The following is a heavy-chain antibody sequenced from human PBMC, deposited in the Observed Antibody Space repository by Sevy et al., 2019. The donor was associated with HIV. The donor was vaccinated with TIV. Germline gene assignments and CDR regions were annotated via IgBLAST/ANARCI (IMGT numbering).Heavy chain of an antibody. J-gene: IGHJ6*02. CDR2: VRNDGSNK. Sequence: GGSLRLSCAASGFSLTTSDMHWVRQAPGKGLEWVAYVRNDGSNKYYADSVRDRFTISRDSPKNTLYLQMNSLREEDTAIYYWARGRKTTEDWLEELDYYYGLDVWGQGTTVTVSS. V-gene: IGHV3-30*02. D-gene: IGHD3-9*01. CDR3: ARGRKTTEDWLEELDYYYGLDV. CDR1: GFSLTTSD.